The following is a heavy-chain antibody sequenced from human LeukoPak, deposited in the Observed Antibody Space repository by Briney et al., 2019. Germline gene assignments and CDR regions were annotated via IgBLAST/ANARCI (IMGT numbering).Heavy chain of an antibody. Sequence: PGESLRLSCAASGFTFGSYRMSWVRQAPGKGLEWVANIKQDGSEKYYVDSVKGRFTISRDNAQNSLFLQMNSLRAEDTAVYYCARDPDYGSGSYDYWGQGTLVTVSS. CDR1: GFTFGSYR. CDR2: IKQDGSEK. CDR3: ARDPDYGSGSYDY. D-gene: IGHD3-10*01. J-gene: IGHJ4*02. V-gene: IGHV3-7*01.